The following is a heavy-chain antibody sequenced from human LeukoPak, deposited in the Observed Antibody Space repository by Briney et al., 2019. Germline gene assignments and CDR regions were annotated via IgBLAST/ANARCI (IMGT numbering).Heavy chain of an antibody. CDR1: GYTLTELS. J-gene: IGHJ4*02. D-gene: IGHD5-18*01. CDR3: ATDAGYSYGYWFDY. CDR2: FDPEDGET. V-gene: IGHV1-24*01. Sequence: ASVKVSCKVSGYTLTELSVHWVRQAPGKGLEWMGGFDPEDGETIYAQKFQGRVTMIEDTSTDTAYMELSSLRSEDTAVYYCATDAGYSYGYWFDYWGQGTLVTVSS.